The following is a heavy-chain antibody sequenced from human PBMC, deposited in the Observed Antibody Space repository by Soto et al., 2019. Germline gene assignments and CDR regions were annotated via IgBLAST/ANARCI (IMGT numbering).Heavy chain of an antibody. D-gene: IGHD1-26*01. CDR1: ADTFTSYY. V-gene: IGHV1-46*01. CDR2: INPNCGST. CDR3: ARSSGGLFGIIIEGCNWLAP. Sequence: GASVKVSCKAPADTFTSYYIHWVGQAPLHVLEWMGIINPNCGSTRFAQTFQGRITMTTDTSTSTVYMQLGSLRSEDTAVYYCARSSGGLFGIIIEGCNWLAPWGQGSLVTVSS. J-gene: IGHJ5*02.